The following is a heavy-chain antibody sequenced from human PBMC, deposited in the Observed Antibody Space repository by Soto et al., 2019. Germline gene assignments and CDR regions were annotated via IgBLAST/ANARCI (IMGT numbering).Heavy chain of an antibody. J-gene: IGHJ3*01. CDR1: GYTFINYF. V-gene: IGHV1-46*01. Sequence: QAQLLQSGAEMKKPGASVKVSCKASGYTFINYFIHWVRQAPVQGLEWIGIVHPSRGTADYAQKCKGRVTLTTDMSTRTVYMDLSNLRSEDTAVYYCARPLIGNTVDLWGQGTTVIVSS. CDR2: VHPSRGTA. CDR3: ARPLIGNTVDL. D-gene: IGHD1-7*01.